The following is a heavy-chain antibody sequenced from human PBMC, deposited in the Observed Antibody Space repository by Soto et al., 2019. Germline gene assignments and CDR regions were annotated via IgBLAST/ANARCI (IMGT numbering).Heavy chain of an antibody. D-gene: IGHD3-10*01. CDR3: AGGGVRGVITRTRDYYGMDV. CDR2: IYPGDSDT. Sequence: GESLKISCKGSGDSFISYWIGWVRQIPGKGLEWMGIIYPGDSDTRYSPSFQGQVTISADKSISTAYLQWSSLKASDTAMYYCAGGGVRGVITRTRDYYGMDVWGQGTTVTVSS. J-gene: IGHJ6*02. V-gene: IGHV5-51*01. CDR1: GDSFISYW.